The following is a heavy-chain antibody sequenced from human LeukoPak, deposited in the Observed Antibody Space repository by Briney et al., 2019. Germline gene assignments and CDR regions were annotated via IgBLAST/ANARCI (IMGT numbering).Heavy chain of an antibody. J-gene: IGHJ4*02. CDR2: ISSSSSYI. CDR3: ARAYCGGDCYTFDY. CDR1: GFTFSSYS. D-gene: IGHD2-21*02. V-gene: IGHV3-21*01. Sequence: PGGSLRLSCAASGFTFSSYSMNWVRRAPGKGLEWVSSISSSSSYIYYADSVKGRFTISRDNAKNSLYLQMNSLRAEDTAVYYCARAYCGGDCYTFDYWGQGTLVTVSS.